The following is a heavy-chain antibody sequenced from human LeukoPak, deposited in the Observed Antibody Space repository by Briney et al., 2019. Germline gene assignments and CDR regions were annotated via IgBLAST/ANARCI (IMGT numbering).Heavy chain of an antibody. J-gene: IGHJ6*03. CDR1: GGSISSGSYY. D-gene: IGHD2-21*01. Sequence: SQTLSLTCTASGGSISSGSYYWSWIRQPAGKGLEWIGRIYTSGSNNYNPSLKSRVTISVDTSKNKSSMKLSSVTAADTAVYYCASTYCGGYCYSSDDYYYMDVWGKGTTVTVSS. CDR3: ASTYCGGYCYSSDDYYYMDV. V-gene: IGHV4-61*02. CDR2: IYTSGSN.